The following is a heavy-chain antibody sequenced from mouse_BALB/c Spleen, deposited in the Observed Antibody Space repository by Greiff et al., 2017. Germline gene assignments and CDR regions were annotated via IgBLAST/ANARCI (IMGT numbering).Heavy chain of an antibody. V-gene: IGHV5-6-5*01. CDR3: ARAHRYDVFYAMDY. D-gene: IGHD2-14*01. J-gene: IGHJ4*01. CDR1: GFTFSSYA. CDR2: ISSGGST. Sequence: EVHLVESGGGLVKPGGSLKLSCAASGFTFSSYAMSWVRQTPEKRLEWVASISSGGSTYYPDSVKGRFTISRDNARNILYLQMSSLRSEDTAMYYCARAHRYDVFYAMDYWGQGTSVTVSS.